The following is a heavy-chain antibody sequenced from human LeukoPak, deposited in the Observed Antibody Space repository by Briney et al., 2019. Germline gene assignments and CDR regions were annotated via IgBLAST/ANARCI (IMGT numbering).Heavy chain of an antibody. J-gene: IGHJ4*02. D-gene: IGHD3-22*01. CDR2: ISAYNCNT. CDR3: ARDLMYYYDSVSYPFDY. CDR1: GYTFTRYC. Sequence: GASVTVSCKASGYTFTRYCISWVRQAPGQGLEWMGWISAYNCNTNYAQNFQGRLTMTADTSTSTAYMELRGLRSDDTGVYYCARDLMYYYDSVSYPFDYGGQGTLVTVS. V-gene: IGHV1-18*01.